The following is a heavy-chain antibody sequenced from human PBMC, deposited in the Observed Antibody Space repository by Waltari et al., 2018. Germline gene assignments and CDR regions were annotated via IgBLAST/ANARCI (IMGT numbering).Heavy chain of an antibody. CDR2: IYYSGST. J-gene: IGHJ4*02. CDR1: GGSISSHY. V-gene: IGHV4-59*11. Sequence: QVQLQESGPGLVKPSETLSLTCTVPGGSISSHYWRWIRQPPGKGLEWIGYIYYSGSTNYNPSLKSRVTISVDTSKNQFSLKLSSVTAADTAVYYCARDREAAAAGYFDYWGQGTLVTVSS. CDR3: ARDREAAAAGYFDY. D-gene: IGHD6-13*01.